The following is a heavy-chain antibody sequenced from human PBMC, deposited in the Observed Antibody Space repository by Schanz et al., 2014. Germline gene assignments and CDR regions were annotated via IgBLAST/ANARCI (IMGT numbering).Heavy chain of an antibody. CDR2: TSYDGSQK. CDR1: GFTFNGHA. D-gene: IGHD3-3*01. Sequence: QVQLVESGGGVVQPGGSLRLSCESSGFTFNGHAMHWVRQAPGKGLEWVAVTSYDGSQKYYTDSVKGRFTVSRDNSKNTLYLQLNSLRAEDTAVYYCARVVGGAEWLLYDDYYYNLDVWGQGTTVTVSS. J-gene: IGHJ6*02. CDR3: ARVVGGAEWLLYDDYYYNLDV. V-gene: IGHV3-30*04.